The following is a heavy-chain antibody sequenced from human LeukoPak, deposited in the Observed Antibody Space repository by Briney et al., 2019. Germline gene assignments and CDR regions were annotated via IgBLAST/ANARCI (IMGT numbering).Heavy chain of an antibody. CDR1: GASINSYY. V-gene: IGHV4-59*01. CDR3: ARHTSGYYFDY. J-gene: IGHJ4*02. CDR2: IYYSGST. D-gene: IGHD3-22*01. Sequence: TSETLSLTCTVSGASINSYYWSWIRQPPGKGLEWIGYIYYSGSTIHNPSPKSRVTISADTSKNQFSLKLSSVTAADTAVYYCARHTSGYYFDYWGQGTLVTVSS.